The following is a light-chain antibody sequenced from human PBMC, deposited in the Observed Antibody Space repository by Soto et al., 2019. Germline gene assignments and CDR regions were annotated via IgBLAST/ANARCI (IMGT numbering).Light chain of an antibody. CDR1: QSVSSSY. J-gene: IGKJ3*01. CDR2: GAS. CDR3: RQYGTSPCT. V-gene: IGKV3-20*01. Sequence: EIVLTQSPGTLSLSPGERATLSCRASQSVSSSYLAWYQQKPGQAPRLLIYGASSRATGIPDRFSGSGSGTHFTLTISSLESDDLASYYCRQYGTSPCTSGPATKVAIQ.